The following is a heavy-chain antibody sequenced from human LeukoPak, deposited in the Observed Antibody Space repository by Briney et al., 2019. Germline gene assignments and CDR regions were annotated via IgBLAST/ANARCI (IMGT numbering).Heavy chain of an antibody. CDR2: INHSGST. CDR3: ARVRMVAGTAFDY. Sequence: PSETLSLTCAVYGGSFSGYYWGWIRQPPGKGLEWIGEINHSGSTNYNPSLKSRVTISVDTSKNQFSLKLSSVTAADTAVYYCARVRMVAGTAFDYWGQGTLVTVSS. CDR1: GGSFSGYY. D-gene: IGHD6-19*01. V-gene: IGHV4-34*01. J-gene: IGHJ4*02.